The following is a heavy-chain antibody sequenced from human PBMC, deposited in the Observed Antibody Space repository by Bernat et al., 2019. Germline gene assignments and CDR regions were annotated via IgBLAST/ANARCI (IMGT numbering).Heavy chain of an antibody. D-gene: IGHD2-15*01. CDR1: RATSSSYA. V-gene: IGHV1-69*17. Sequence: QVQLVQSGAEVKKPGSSVKVSCKASRATSSSYAISWVRQAPAQGLEWMGGIIPISGIANYAQKFQGRVTITADKSTSTAYMELRSLRSENTAVYYCARVRYKYCSGGGWDRAFDIWGRGTMVTVSS. CDR2: IIPISGIA. J-gene: IGHJ3*02. CDR3: ARVRYKYCSGGGWDRAFDI.